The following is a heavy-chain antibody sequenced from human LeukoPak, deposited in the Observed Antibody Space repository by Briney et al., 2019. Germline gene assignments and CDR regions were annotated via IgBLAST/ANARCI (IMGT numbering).Heavy chain of an antibody. Sequence: PGGSLRLSCAASGFTFSDYYMSWIRQAPGKGLEWVSYISSSSSYTNYADSVKGRFTISRHNSKNTLYLQMNSLRAEDTAVYYCGGSSSWYHFDYWGQGTLVTVSS. CDR2: ISSSSSYT. J-gene: IGHJ4*02. CDR3: GGSSSWYHFDY. V-gene: IGHV3-11*03. CDR1: GFTFSDYY. D-gene: IGHD6-13*01.